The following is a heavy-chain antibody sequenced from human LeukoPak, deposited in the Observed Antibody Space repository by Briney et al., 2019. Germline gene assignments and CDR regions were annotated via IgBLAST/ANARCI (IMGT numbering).Heavy chain of an antibody. J-gene: IGHJ4*02. D-gene: IGHD1-26*01. Sequence: GGSLRLSCAASGFTVSSNYMSWVRQAPGKGLEWVSAISGSGGSTYYADSVKGRFTISRDNSKNTLYLQMNSLRAEDTAIYYCAKDLKGAQPIPIDYWGQGTLVTVSS. CDR2: ISGSGGST. V-gene: IGHV3-23*01. CDR1: GFTVSSNY. CDR3: AKDLKGAQPIPIDY.